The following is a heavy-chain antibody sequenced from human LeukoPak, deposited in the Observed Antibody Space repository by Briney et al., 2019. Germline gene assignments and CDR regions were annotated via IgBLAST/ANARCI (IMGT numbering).Heavy chain of an antibody. CDR2: IYYSGNT. Sequence: SETLSLTCTVSGDSISTSNSYWGWIRQPPGKGLEWIGSIYYSGNTYYNASLKSRVTISVDTSRNQFSLKLTSVTAADTAVYYCARDQTHYGSGSLPDYWGQGTLVTVSS. CDR3: ARDQTHYGSGSLPDY. CDR1: GDSISTSNSY. V-gene: IGHV4-39*02. D-gene: IGHD3-10*01. J-gene: IGHJ4*02.